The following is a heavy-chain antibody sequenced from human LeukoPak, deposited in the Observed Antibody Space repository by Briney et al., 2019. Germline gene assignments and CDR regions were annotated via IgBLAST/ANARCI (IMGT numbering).Heavy chain of an antibody. Sequence: PSETLSLTCTVSGGSTSSTFYYWGWIRQPPGKGLEWIGSINYSGSTYYNPSLKSRVTISVDTSKNQFSLKLSSVTAADTAVYYCARRRFVRGPDVVNPFDYWGQGTLVTVSS. CDR1: GGSTSSTFYY. D-gene: IGHD2-8*01. CDR2: INYSGST. J-gene: IGHJ4*02. CDR3: ARRRFVRGPDVVNPFDY. V-gene: IGHV4-39*01.